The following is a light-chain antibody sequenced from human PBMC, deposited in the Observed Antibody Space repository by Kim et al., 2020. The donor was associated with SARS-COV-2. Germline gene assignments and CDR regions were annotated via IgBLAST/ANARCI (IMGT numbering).Light chain of an antibody. CDR1: NVGNKY. V-gene: IGLV3-1*01. CDR3: QAWDTFNVV. J-gene: IGLJ2*01. CDR2: QDS. Sequence: SVPPEQRVTIPCSGNNVGNKYAFWYQLRPGHSPTLVIYQDSKRPSGISERFSGSNSGNTATLTISETQPDDEADYYCQAWDTFNVVFGGGTQLTVL.